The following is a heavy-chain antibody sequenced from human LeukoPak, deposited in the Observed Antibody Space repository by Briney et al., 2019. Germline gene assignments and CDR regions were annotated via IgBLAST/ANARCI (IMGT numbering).Heavy chain of an antibody. CDR1: GGSISSSSYY. J-gene: IGHJ5*02. Sequence: PSETLSLTCTVSGGSISSSSYYWGWIRQPPGKGLEWIGSIYYSGSTYYNPSLKSRATISVDTSKNQFSLKLSSVTAADTAVYYCARVGLFFDDFWSGYYTGTGWFDPWGQGTLVTVSS. D-gene: IGHD3-3*01. CDR3: ARVGLFFDDFWSGYYTGTGWFDP. CDR2: IYYSGST. V-gene: IGHV4-39*07.